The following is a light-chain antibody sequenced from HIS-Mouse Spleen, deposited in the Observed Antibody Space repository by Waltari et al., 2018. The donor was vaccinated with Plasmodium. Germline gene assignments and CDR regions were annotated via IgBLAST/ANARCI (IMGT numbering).Light chain of an antibody. CDR2: GAS. Sequence: EIVMTQSPAPLSVSPGERATLSCRASQSVSSNLAWYQQKPGQAPRLLIYGASTRATGIPARFSGSGSGTEFTLTISSLQSEDVAVYYCQQYNNWSFTFGPGTKVDIK. CDR3: QQYNNWSFT. CDR1: QSVSSN. J-gene: IGKJ3*01. V-gene: IGKV3-15*01.